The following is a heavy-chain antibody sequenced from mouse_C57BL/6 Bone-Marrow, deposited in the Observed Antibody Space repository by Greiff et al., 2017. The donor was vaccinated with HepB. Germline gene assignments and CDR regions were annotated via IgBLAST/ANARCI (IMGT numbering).Heavy chain of an antibody. V-gene: IGHV5-12*01. Sequence: EVKLMESGGGLVQPGGSLKLSCAASGFTFSDYYMYWVRQTPEKRLEWVAYISNGGGSTYYPDTVKGRFTISRDNAKNTLYLQMSRLKSEDTAMYYCARRYGSSLDYWGQGTSVTVSS. J-gene: IGHJ4*01. CDR3: ARRYGSSLDY. CDR1: GFTFSDYY. D-gene: IGHD1-1*01. CDR2: ISNGGGST.